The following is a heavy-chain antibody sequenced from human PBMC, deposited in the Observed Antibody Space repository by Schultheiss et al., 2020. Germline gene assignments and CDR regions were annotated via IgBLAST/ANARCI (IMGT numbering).Heavy chain of an antibody. CDR2: ISGSGGST. Sequence: GESPKISCAASGFTFSSYAMSWVRQAPGKGLEWVSAISGSGGSTYYADSVKGRFTISRDNSKNTLYLQMNSLRAEDTAVYYCAASWRLDYWGQGTLVTVSS. CDR3: AASWRLDY. D-gene: IGHD2-2*01. CDR1: GFTFSSYA. J-gene: IGHJ4*02. V-gene: IGHV3-23*01.